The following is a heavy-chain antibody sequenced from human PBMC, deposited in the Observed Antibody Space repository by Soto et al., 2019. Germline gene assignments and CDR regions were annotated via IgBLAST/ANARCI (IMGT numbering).Heavy chain of an antibody. CDR3: ERKDYYSSYYYREV. J-gene: IGHJ6*03. V-gene: IGHV3-66*01. Sequence: GGSLRLSCAASGFTVSSNYMSWVRQAPGKGLEWVSVIYSGGSTYYADSVKGRFAISRDNSKNTLYLQMNSLRAEDTAVYYCERKDYYSSYYYREVWGKAAT. CDR2: IYSGGST. CDR1: GFTVSSNY.